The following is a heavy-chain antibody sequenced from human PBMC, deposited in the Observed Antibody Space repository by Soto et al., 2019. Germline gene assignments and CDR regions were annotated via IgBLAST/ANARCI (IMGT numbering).Heavy chain of an antibody. CDR1: GFSLTTSGVG. D-gene: IGHD3-3*01. J-gene: IGHJ4*02. V-gene: IGHV2-5*02. CDR3: AHRVLRTVFGLVTTTAIYFDF. Sequence: QITLKESGPTVVKPTETLTLTCTFSGFSLTTSGVGVGWVRQSPGKAPEWLALIYWDDDKRYSTSLKSILTITKHTSKNQVVLTMANVDPADTATYYCAHRVLRTVFGLVTTTAIYFDFWGQGTPVVVSS. CDR2: IYWDDDK.